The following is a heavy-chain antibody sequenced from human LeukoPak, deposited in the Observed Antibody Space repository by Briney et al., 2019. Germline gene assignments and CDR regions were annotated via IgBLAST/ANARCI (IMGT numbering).Heavy chain of an antibody. Sequence: SETLSLTCDVSGGSFNDYYWSWIRQPPGKGLEWIGEIRHSGSTNYNPSLKSRVTMSVDTSKNQFSLKLSSVTAADTAVYYCARRGSWSYYYAMDVWGQGTTVAVSS. CDR1: GGSFNDYY. D-gene: IGHD6-13*01. V-gene: IGHV4-34*01. CDR3: ARRGSWSYYYAMDV. J-gene: IGHJ6*02. CDR2: IRHSGST.